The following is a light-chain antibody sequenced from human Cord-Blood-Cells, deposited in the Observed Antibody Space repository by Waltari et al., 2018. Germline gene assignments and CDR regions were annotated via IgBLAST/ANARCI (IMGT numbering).Light chain of an antibody. J-gene: IGKJ5*01. CDR3: QQRSNWPPG. V-gene: IGKV3-11*01. Sequence: EIVLTQSPATLSLSPGERATLSCRASQSVSSYLAWYQQKPGQAPRLLIYDASNRATGIPARLSGSGSETDFTLTISSLEPEDFAVYYCQQRSNWPPGFGQGTRLEIK. CDR2: DAS. CDR1: QSVSSY.